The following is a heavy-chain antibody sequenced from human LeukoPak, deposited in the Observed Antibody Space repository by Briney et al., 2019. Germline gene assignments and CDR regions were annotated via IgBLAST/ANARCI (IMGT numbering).Heavy chain of an antibody. V-gene: IGHV3-20*04. Sequence: GGSLRLSCAASGFTFDDYGMSWVRQAPGKGLEWVSGINWNGGSTGYADSVKGRFTISRVNAKNSLYLQMNSLRAEDTALYYCARASRHYYDSSGYYVVAYFDYWGQGTLVTVSS. CDR3: ARASRHYYDSSGYYVVAYFDY. D-gene: IGHD3-22*01. CDR2: INWNGGST. CDR1: GFTFDDYG. J-gene: IGHJ4*02.